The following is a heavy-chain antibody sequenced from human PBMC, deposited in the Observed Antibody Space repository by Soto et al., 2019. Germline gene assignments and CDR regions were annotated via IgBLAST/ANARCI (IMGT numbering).Heavy chain of an antibody. Sequence: PGGSLRLSCAASGFTFSSYGMHWVRQAPGKGLEWVAVISYDGSNKYYADSVKGRFTISRDNSKNTLYLQMNSLRAEDTAVYYCAKGASRWLQSQADYWGQRTLVTVSS. V-gene: IGHV3-30*18. CDR3: AKGASRWLQSQADY. CDR2: ISYDGSNK. CDR1: GFTFSSYG. D-gene: IGHD5-12*01. J-gene: IGHJ4*02.